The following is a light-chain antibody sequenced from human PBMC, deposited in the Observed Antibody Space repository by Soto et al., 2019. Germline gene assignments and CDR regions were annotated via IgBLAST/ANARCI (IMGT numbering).Light chain of an antibody. Sequence: LSQSPGTVSLTPGERATLYCRASQSVSNNYLAWYQQKPGQAPRLLIYGASNRATGIPDRFSGSGSGTDFTLTISRLEPEDFAVYYCQQYGSSGTFGQGTKVDIK. CDR2: GAS. CDR3: QQYGSSGT. CDR1: QSVSNNY. J-gene: IGKJ1*01. V-gene: IGKV3-20*01.